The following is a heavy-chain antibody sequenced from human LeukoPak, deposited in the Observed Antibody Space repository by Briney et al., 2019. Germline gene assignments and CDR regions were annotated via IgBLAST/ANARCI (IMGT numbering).Heavy chain of an antibody. Sequence: HPGGSLRLSCAASGFTFSSYGMHWVRQAPGKGLEWVAVISYDGSNKYYADSVKGRFTISRDNSKNTLYLQMNSLRAEDTAVYYCARDPYSGSYGNYYYYFMDVWGKGTTVTISS. CDR2: ISYDGSNK. CDR3: ARDPYSGSYGNYYYYFMDV. V-gene: IGHV3-30*03. D-gene: IGHD1-26*01. CDR1: GFTFSSYG. J-gene: IGHJ6*03.